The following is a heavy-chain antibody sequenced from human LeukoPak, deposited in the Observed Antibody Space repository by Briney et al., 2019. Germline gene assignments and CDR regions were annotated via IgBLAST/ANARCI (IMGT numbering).Heavy chain of an antibody. CDR2: ISGSGGST. CDR3: VRGLLYGSGSYYNPSDYYYMDV. CDR1: GFTFDDYA. D-gene: IGHD3-10*01. J-gene: IGHJ6*03. V-gene: IGHV3-23*01. Sequence: GGSLRLSCAASGFTFDDYAMHWVRQAPGKGLEWVSAISGSGGSTYYADSVKGRFTISRDNSKNTLYLQMNSLRAEDTAVYYCVRGLLYGSGSYYNPSDYYYMDVWGKGTTVTISS.